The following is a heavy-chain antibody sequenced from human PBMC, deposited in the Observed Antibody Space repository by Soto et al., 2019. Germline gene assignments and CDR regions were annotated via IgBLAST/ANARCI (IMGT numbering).Heavy chain of an antibody. V-gene: IGHV3-23*01. J-gene: IGHJ3*02. CDR3: AKGGSGGGGAFDI. CDR2: ISGSGGST. Sequence: EVQLLESGGGLVQPGGSLRLSCAASGFTFSSYAMSWVRQAPGKGLEWVSGISGSGGSTYYADSVKGRFTISRDNSKNTLYLQMNSRGAEDTGVYFWAKGGSGGGGAFDIWGQGTMVTVSS. CDR1: GFTFSSYA. D-gene: IGHD3-16*01.